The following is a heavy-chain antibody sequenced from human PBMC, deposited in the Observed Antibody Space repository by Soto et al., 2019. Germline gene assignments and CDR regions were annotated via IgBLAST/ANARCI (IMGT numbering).Heavy chain of an antibody. CDR1: GYIFTSYY. V-gene: IGHV1-46*01. J-gene: IGHJ4*01. Sequence: ASVNXSCKASGYIFTSYYIHWVRQAPGQGLEWMGWINPFDGSRMFAQSFQGRVTMTRDTSTSTVYMEVSSLRSEDTAVYYCARELAVAGFDYWG. CDR3: ARELAVAGFDY. CDR2: INPFDGSR. D-gene: IGHD6-19*01.